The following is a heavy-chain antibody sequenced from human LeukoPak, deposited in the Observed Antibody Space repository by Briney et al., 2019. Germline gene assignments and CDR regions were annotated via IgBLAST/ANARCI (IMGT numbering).Heavy chain of an antibody. CDR1: GYTFTGYY. CDR3: ARDVQVGATASYFDY. J-gene: IGHJ4*02. Sequence: ASMKLSCKASGYTFTGYYMHWVRQAPGQGLEWIAWINPNSGGTNYAQKLQGRVTMSRDTSISTAYMELSRLRADDTAVYYCARDVQVGATASYFDYWGQGTMVSVCS. V-gene: IGHV1-2*02. D-gene: IGHD1-26*01. CDR2: INPNSGGT.